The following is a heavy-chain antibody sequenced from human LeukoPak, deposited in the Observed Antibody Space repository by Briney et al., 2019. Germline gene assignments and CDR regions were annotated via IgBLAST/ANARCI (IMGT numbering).Heavy chain of an antibody. Sequence: ASVKVSCKDSGGTFSSYAISWVRQAPGQGLEWMGGIIPIFGTANYAQKFQGRVTITADESTSTAYMELSSLRSEDTAVYYCNLKGSEDYYDSSGYYYYFDYWGQGTLVTVSS. D-gene: IGHD3-22*01. CDR2: IIPIFGTA. V-gene: IGHV1-69*01. J-gene: IGHJ4*02. CDR3: NLKGSEDYYDSSGYYYYFDY. CDR1: GGTFSSYA.